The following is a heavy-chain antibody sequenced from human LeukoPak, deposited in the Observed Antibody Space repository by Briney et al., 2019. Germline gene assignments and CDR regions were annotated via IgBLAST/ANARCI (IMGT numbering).Heavy chain of an antibody. CDR2: IYYSGST. D-gene: IGHD3-22*01. CDR1: GGSISTYY. V-gene: IGHV4-59*01. Sequence: SETLSLTCTVSGGSISTYYWSWIRQPPGEGLEWVGYIYYSGSTNYNPSLKSRVTITVDTSKNQFSLELSSVTAADTAVYYCARNAYDSSDYYYTIDYWGQGTLVTLSS. CDR3: ARNAYDSSDYYYTIDY. J-gene: IGHJ4*02.